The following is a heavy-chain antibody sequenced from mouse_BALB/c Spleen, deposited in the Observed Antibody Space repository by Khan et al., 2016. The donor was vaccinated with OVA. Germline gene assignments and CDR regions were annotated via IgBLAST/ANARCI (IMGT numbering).Heavy chain of an antibody. J-gene: IGHJ4*01. V-gene: IGHV2-9*02. CDR2: MWAGNST. D-gene: IGHD2-14*01. Sequence: QVQLKESGPGLVAPSQSLSITCTVSGFSLSSYGVHWVRQPPGKGLEWVGVMWAGNSTNYNSTLMSRLSISKANSKSQVFLKLNRRQTEDTAMYFWARSQPYHRYGGYAMDYWGQGTSVTVSS. CDR1: GFSLSSYG. CDR3: ARSQPYHRYGGYAMDY.